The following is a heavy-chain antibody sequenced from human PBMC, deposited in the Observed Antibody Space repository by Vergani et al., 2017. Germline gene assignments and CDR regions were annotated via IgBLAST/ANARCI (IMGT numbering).Heavy chain of an antibody. V-gene: IGHV4-39*07. D-gene: IGHD3-10*01. Sequence: QLQLQESGPGLVKPSETLALTCTVSGGSISSSSYYWGWIRQPPGKGLEWIGSIYYSGSTYYNPSLKSRVTISVDTSKNQFSLKLSSVTAADTAVYYCARXGRSSGSRDWYFDLWGRGTLVTVSS. CDR1: GGSISSSSYY. J-gene: IGHJ2*01. CDR2: IYYSGST. CDR3: ARXGRSSGSRDWYFDL.